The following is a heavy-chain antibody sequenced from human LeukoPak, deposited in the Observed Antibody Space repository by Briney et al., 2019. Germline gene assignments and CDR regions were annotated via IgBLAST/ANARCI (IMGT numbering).Heavy chain of an antibody. Sequence: GGSLRLSCVASGFNFRNHWMAWIRHAPGRGLEWVANINKDGNEKYYLDSVRGRFTISRDNARNSVYLQMTSLGAEDTAVYYCATYTQHFGAPGGADYWGLGALVTVSS. D-gene: IGHD2-8*02. CDR2: INKDGNEK. V-gene: IGHV3-7*03. CDR1: GFNFRNHW. CDR3: ATYTQHFGAPGGADY. J-gene: IGHJ4*02.